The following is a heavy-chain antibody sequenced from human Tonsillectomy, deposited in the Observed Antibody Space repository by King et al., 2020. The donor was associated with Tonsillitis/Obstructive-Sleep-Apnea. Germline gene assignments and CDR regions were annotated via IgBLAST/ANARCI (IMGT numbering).Heavy chain of an antibody. J-gene: IGHJ6*03. Sequence: QLVQSGGGLVQPGRSLRLSCAASGFTFDDYAMHWVRQAPGKGLEWVSGLSWNSGSIGYADSVKGRFTISRDNAKNSLYLQMNSLRAEDTALYYCAKDIADRYCSSTSCHYMDVWGKGTTVTVSS. CDR3: AKDIADRYCSSTSCHYMDV. D-gene: IGHD2-2*01. CDR1: GFTFDDYA. CDR2: LSWNSGSI. V-gene: IGHV3-9*01.